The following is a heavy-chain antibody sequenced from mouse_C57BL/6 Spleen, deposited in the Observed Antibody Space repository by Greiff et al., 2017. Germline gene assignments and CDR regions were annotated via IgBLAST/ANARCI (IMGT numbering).Heavy chain of an antibody. CDR2: IDPETGGT. CDR3: TRWLLGGAMDY. D-gene: IGHD2-3*01. Sequence: VQLQQSGAELVRPGASVTLSCKASGYTFTDYEMHWVKQTPVHGLEWIGAIDPETGGTAYNQKFKGKAILTADKSSSTAYMELRSLTSEDSAVYYCTRWLLGGAMDYWGQGTSVTVSS. J-gene: IGHJ4*01. CDR1: GYTFTDYE. V-gene: IGHV1-15*01.